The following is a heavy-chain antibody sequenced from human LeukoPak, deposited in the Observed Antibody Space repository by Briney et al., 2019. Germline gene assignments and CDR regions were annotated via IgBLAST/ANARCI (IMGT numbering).Heavy chain of an antibody. D-gene: IGHD3-10*01. CDR1: GGSMNQYY. CDR3: ARDPGTMLRGSRRGYDGNYYYMDV. Sequence: PSETLSLTCTVSGGSMNQYYWSWIRQPAGKGLEWIGRIYSTGTTYYKPSLKSRVTMSVDTSHNQFFLKLNSVTAADTAVYYCARDPGTMLRGSRRGYDGNYYYMDVWGKGTTVTISS. CDR2: IYSTGTT. V-gene: IGHV4-4*07. J-gene: IGHJ6*03.